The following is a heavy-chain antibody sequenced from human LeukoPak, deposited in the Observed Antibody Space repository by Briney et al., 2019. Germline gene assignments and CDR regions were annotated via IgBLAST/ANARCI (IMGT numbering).Heavy chain of an antibody. CDR3: ARLGGGGDDIEYYFDY. V-gene: IGHV4-39*07. Sequence: SETLSLTCTVSDGSISRTSYYWGWIRQSPGKGLEWIGSIYHSGSTYYNPSLKSRVTISVDTSKNQFSLKLSSVTAADTAVYYCARLGGGGDDIEYYFDYWGEGTLVTVSS. D-gene: IGHD3-16*01. CDR2: IYHSGST. J-gene: IGHJ4*02. CDR1: DGSISRTSYY.